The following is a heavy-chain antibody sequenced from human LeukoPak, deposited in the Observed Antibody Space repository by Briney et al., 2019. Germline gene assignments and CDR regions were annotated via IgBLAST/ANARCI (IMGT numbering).Heavy chain of an antibody. Sequence: PGETLSLSCAASGFTFSNYSMRWIRQAPGKGLEWVSDISWNSGSIGYADSVKGRFTISGDNAKNSLYLQMNSLRAEDMALYYCAKDKAWRSYSNWFDPWGQGTLVTVSS. CDR2: ISWNSGSI. CDR1: GFTFSNYS. CDR3: AKDKAWRSYSNWFDP. J-gene: IGHJ5*02. D-gene: IGHD3-16*01. V-gene: IGHV3-9*03.